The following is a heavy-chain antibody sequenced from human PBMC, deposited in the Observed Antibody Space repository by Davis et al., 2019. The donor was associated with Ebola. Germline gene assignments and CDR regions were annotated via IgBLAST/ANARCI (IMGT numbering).Heavy chain of an antibody. J-gene: IGHJ3*02. CDR3: ARDYRSIRHYYDSSGGDAFDI. Sequence: ASAKVSCKASGYTFTSYGISWVRQAPGQGLEWMGWISAYNGNTNYAQKLQGRVTMTTDTSTSTAYMELRSLRSDDTAVYYCARDYRSIRHYYDSSGGDAFDIWGQGTMVTVSS. CDR2: ISAYNGNT. D-gene: IGHD3-22*01. V-gene: IGHV1-18*01. CDR1: GYTFTSYG.